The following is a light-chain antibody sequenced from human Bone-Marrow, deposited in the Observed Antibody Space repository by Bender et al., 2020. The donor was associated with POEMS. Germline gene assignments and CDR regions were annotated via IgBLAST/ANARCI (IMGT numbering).Light chain of an antibody. Sequence: QSVLTQPPSVSAAPGQKVTIFCSGSSSNIGNNYVSWYQQLPGSAPQLLIYDNNKRPSEIPDRFSGSKSGTSATLGITGLQTGDEADYYCGTWDSSLSVVVIGGGTKVTVL. CDR3: GTWDSSLSVVV. CDR1: SSNIGNNY. CDR2: DNN. V-gene: IGLV1-51*01. J-gene: IGLJ2*01.